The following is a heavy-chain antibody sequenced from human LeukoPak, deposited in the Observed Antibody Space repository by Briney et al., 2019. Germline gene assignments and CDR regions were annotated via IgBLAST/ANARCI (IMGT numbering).Heavy chain of an antibody. V-gene: IGHV3-30*03. D-gene: IGHD6-19*01. CDR2: ISSDGSDK. J-gene: IGHJ3*02. Sequence: GGSLRLSCAASGSTFESYGMHWVRQAPGKGLEWVALISSDGSDKYLAKSVKGRLIISRDNFANTLYLQINTLRAEDTAVYYCARESLRSGGAFDIWGQGTMVTVSS. CDR1: GSTFESYG. CDR3: ARESLRSGGAFDI.